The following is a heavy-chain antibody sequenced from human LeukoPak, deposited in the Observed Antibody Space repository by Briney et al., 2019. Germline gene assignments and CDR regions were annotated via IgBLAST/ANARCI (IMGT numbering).Heavy chain of an antibody. V-gene: IGHV3-23*01. CDR2: ISGSGGST. CDR3: AKNWPGVVVVIIYWYFDL. CDR1: SFTLSSYA. D-gene: IGHD3-22*01. Sequence: GGSLRLSCAASSFTLSSYAMSWVRQAPGKGLEWVSAISGSGGSTYYADSVKGRFTISRDNSKNTLYLQMNSLRADYTAVYYWAKNWPGVVVVIIYWYFDLWGRGTLVTVSS. J-gene: IGHJ2*01.